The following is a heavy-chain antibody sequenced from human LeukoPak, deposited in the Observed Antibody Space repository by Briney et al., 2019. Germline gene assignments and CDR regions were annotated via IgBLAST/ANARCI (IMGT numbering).Heavy chain of an antibody. V-gene: IGHV4-59*01. J-gene: IGHJ3*02. D-gene: IGHD3-10*01. CDR3: ARSQTERITMVRGVIGAFDI. CDR2: VYYSGST. CDR1: GGSISSYY. Sequence: KTSETLSLTCTVSGGSISSYYWSWIRQRPGKGLEWIGYVYYSGSTNYNPSLKSRVTISVDTSKNQFSLKLSSVTAADTAVYYCARSQTERITMVRGVIGAFDIWGQGTMVTVSS.